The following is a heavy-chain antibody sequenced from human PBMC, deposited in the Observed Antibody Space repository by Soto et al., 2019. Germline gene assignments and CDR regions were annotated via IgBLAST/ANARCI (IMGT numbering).Heavy chain of an antibody. CDR1: GYSFSRYW. CDR2: IDPSDSQT. Sequence: WESLTITCRGAGYSFSRYWITWVRQKPGKGLEWMGRIDPSDSQTYYSPSFRGHVTISVTKSITTVFLQWSSLRASDTAMYYCARQIYDSDTGPNFQYYFDSWGQGTPVTVSS. J-gene: IGHJ4*02. CDR3: ARQIYDSDTGPNFQYYFDS. V-gene: IGHV5-10-1*01. D-gene: IGHD3-22*01.